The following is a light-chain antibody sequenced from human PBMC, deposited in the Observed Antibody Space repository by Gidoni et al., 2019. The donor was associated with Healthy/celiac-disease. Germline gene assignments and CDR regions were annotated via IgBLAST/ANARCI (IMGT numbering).Light chain of an antibody. CDR1: QSVLYSSNNKNY. CDR3: QQYYSTPGT. V-gene: IGKV4-1*01. Sequence: DIVMTQSPDPLAVSLGERATINCKSSQSVLYSSNNKNYLAWYQQKPGQPPKLLIYWASTRESGVPDRFSGSGSGTDFTLTISSLQAEDVAVYYCQQYYSTPGTFGQGTRLEIK. J-gene: IGKJ5*01. CDR2: WAS.